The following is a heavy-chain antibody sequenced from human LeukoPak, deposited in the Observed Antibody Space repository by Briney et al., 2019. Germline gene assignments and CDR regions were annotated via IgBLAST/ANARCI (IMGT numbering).Heavy chain of an antibody. J-gene: IGHJ6*03. CDR2: ISGSGGGT. CDR3: AKNRGAGSHYYYHMDV. V-gene: IGHV3-23*01. D-gene: IGHD1-26*01. Sequence: GGSLRLSCAASGFTFSTYAMSWVRQAAGKGLEWVSLISGSGGGTYYADSVKGRFTISRDNSKNTLYLQLNSLRVEDTAVYYCAKNRGAGSHYYYHMDVWGKGTTVTVSS. CDR1: GFTFSTYA.